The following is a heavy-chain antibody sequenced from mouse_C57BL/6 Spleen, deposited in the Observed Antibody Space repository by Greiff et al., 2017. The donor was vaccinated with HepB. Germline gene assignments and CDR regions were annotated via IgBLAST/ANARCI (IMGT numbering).Heavy chain of an antibody. CDR3: ARRSWEAWYFDV. CDR1: GYTFTSYW. CDR2: IDPSDSYT. J-gene: IGHJ1*03. D-gene: IGHD3-2*02. V-gene: IGHV1-59*01. Sequence: QVQLQQSGAELVRPGTSVKLSCKASGYTFTSYWMHWVKQRPGQGLEWIGVIDPSDSYTNYNQKFKGKATLTVDTSSSTAYMQLSSLTSEDSAVYYCARRSWEAWYFDVWGTGTTVTVSS.